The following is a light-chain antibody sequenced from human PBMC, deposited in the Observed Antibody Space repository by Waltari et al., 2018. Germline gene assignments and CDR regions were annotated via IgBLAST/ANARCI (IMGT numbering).Light chain of an antibody. V-gene: IGKV3-15*01. J-gene: IGKJ2*01. CDR2: GAI. CDR1: QYISSS. CDR3: LQYDGLPTTDT. Sequence: EIVMTQSPATLSVSPGGRDTLSCRASQYISSSLAWYQQRAGQITRLLIYGAITRANGVPARCSGNGSGTDFPLNINRRQSEDSADYYCLQYDGLPTTDTFDQGTKLEV.